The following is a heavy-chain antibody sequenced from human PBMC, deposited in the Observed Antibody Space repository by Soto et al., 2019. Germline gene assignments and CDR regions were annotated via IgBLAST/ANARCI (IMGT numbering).Heavy chain of an antibody. J-gene: IGHJ2*01. CDR2: IRSKSDGKTT. CDR3: TREGWDFGDHKRHFDL. CDR1: GFTFGDYG. V-gene: IGHV3-49*05. Sequence: EVQLVESGGGLVRPWRSLRLSCSTSGFTFGDYGMTWLRKAPGKGMEWVGLIRSKSDGKTTEYSASATDRFTISRDDSTGNGYLRMNSLKAGDTAVYYCTREGWDFGDHKRHFDLWGGGTLVTLSS. D-gene: IGHD4-17*01.